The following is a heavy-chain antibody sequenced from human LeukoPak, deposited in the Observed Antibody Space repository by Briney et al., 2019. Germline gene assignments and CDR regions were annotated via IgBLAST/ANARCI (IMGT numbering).Heavy chain of an antibody. CDR3: ARGFRGHYYYYYMDV. CDR1: GGSFSGYY. Sequence: SETLSLTCAVYGGSFSGYYWSWIRQPPGKGLEWIGEINHSGSTNYNPSLKSRVTISVDTSKNQFSLKLSSVTAADTAVYYCARGFRGHYYYYYMDVWGKGTTVTVSS. J-gene: IGHJ6*03. CDR2: INHSGST. V-gene: IGHV4-34*01.